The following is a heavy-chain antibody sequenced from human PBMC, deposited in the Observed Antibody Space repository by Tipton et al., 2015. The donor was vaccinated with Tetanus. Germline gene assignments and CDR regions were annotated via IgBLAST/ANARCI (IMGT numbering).Heavy chain of an antibody. CDR2: IYYTGNP. Sequence: TLSLTCSVSGSLRSYYWSWIRQAPGKGLEWIGQIYYTGNPRYNPSLKSRVSISVDTSKGQFSLKLTSLTTADTAVYYCARGPSTVIGFFDPWGQGALVSVS. D-gene: IGHD4-17*01. CDR3: ARGPSTVIGFFDP. J-gene: IGHJ5*02. CDR1: GSLRSYY. V-gene: IGHV4-59*01.